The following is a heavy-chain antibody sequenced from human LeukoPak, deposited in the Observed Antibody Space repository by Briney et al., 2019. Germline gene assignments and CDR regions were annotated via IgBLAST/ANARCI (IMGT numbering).Heavy chain of an antibody. CDR3: ARTGYTSGWYVGSFQY. D-gene: IGHD6-19*01. V-gene: IGHV5-51*01. CDR1: GYSFTTYW. J-gene: IGHJ4*02. CDR2: IYPADSDT. Sequence: GESLKISCEASGYSFTTYWIGWVRQMPGKGLEWMGIIYPADSDTKYSPSFQGQVTISADKSISTAYLQWSSLKASDSAMYYCARTGYTSGWYVGSFQYWGQGTLVTVSS.